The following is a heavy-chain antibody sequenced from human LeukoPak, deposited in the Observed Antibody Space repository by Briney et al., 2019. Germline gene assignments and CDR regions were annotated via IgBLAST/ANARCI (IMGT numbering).Heavy chain of an antibody. V-gene: IGHV1-69*04. Sequence: SVKVSCKASGGTFSSYAISWVRQAPGQGLEWMGRIIPILGIANYAQKFQGRVTITADKSTSTAYMELSSLRSEDTAVYYCARGTIVGATFDCWGQGTLVTVSS. CDR2: IIPILGIA. CDR1: GGTFSSYA. J-gene: IGHJ4*02. CDR3: ARGTIVGATFDC. D-gene: IGHD1-26*01.